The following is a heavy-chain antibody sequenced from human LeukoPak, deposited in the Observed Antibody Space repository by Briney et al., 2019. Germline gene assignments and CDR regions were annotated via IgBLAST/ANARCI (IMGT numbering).Heavy chain of an antibody. V-gene: IGHV4-30-4*01. CDR2: IYYSGST. Sequence: SETLSLTCTVSGGSISSGGYYWSWIRQPPGKGLEWIGYIYYSGSTYYNPSLKSRVTISVDTSKNQFSLRLSSVTAADTAVYYCARVRWLQFLGALDYWGQGTLVTVSS. J-gene: IGHJ4*02. D-gene: IGHD5-24*01. CDR1: GGSISSGGYY. CDR3: ARVRWLQFLGALDY.